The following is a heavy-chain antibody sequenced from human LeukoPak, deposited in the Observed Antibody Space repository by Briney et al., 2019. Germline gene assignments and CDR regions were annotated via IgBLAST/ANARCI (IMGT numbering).Heavy chain of an antibody. CDR3: ARERAGAIVVVPAAIQEGAFDI. J-gene: IGHJ3*02. D-gene: IGHD2-2*02. CDR2: INPSGGST. CDR1: GYTFTSYY. V-gene: IGHV1-46*01. Sequence: ASVKVSYKASGYTFTSYYMHWVRQAPGQGLEWMGIINPSGGSTSYAQKFQGRVTMTRDTSTSTIYMELSSLRSEDTAVYYCARERAGAIVVVPAAIQEGAFDIWGQGTMVTVSS.